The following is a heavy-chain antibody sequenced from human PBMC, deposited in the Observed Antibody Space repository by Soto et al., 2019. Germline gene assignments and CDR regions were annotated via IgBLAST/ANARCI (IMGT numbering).Heavy chain of an antibody. CDR1: GFTFSSYA. V-gene: IGHV3-23*01. D-gene: IGHD2-15*01. CDR2: SSGGSDTI. J-gene: IGHJ4*01. CDR3: AQSQLAGRIWFFDY. Sequence: EVQLLESGGGLVQPGRSQRLSCAASGFTFSSYAMTWVRRAPGKGLEWISTSSGGSDTIFYADSVKGRFTISRDNSKNPLFLQRNSMRAEDTAVYYCAQSQLAGRIWFFDYWGRGTLVTVSA.